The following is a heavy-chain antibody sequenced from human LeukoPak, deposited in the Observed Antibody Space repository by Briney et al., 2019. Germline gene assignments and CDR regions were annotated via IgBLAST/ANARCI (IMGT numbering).Heavy chain of an antibody. D-gene: IGHD5-12*01. CDR3: ARGPSGYHNT. CDR2: ISGSGGST. CDR1: GFTFSSYA. V-gene: IGHV3-23*01. Sequence: GGSLRLSCAASGFTFSSYAMSWVRQTPGKGLEWVSAISGSGGSTYYADSVTGRFTISRDNSKNTLYLQMNSLRAEDTAVYYCARGPSGYHNTGGQGTLVTVSS. J-gene: IGHJ4*02.